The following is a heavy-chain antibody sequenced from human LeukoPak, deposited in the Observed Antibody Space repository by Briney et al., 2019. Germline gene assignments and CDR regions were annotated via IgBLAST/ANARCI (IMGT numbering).Heavy chain of an antibody. J-gene: IGHJ5*02. D-gene: IGHD3-9*01. V-gene: IGHV1-69*05. CDR3: ARDRTVGNDILTGTNWFDP. Sequence: ASVKVSCKASGGTFSSYAISWVRQAPGQGLEWMGRTIPIFGTANYAQKFQGRVTITTDESTSTAYMELSSLRSEDTAVYYCARDRTVGNDILTGTNWFDPWGQGTLVTVSS. CDR1: GGTFSSYA. CDR2: TIPIFGTA.